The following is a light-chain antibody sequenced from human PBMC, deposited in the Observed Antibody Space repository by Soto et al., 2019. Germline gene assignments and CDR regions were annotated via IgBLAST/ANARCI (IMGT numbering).Light chain of an antibody. CDR3: QQRSNGPFT. CDR2: DAS. V-gene: IGKV3-11*01. J-gene: IGKJ3*01. CDR1: QSVSSY. Sequence: EIVLTQSPATLSLSPGESATLSCRASQSVSSYLAWYQQKPGQAPRLLIYDASNRATGIPARFSGSGSGTDFTLTISSLEPEDFAVYYCQQRSNGPFTLGPGTKVDIK.